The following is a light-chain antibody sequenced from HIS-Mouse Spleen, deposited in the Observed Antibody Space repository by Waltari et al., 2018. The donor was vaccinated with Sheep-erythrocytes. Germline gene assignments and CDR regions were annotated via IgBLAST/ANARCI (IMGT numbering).Light chain of an antibody. CDR2: GNS. J-gene: IGLJ2*01. V-gene: IGLV1-40*01. CDR3: QSYDSSLSGVV. CDR1: SPNIGAGYD. Sequence: QSVLTQPPSVSGAPGQRVTISCTGSSPNIGAGYDVHWYPQLPGTAPKLLISGNSTRPSVVPDRFSGSKSGTSASLAITGLQAEDEADYYCQSYDSSLSGVVFGGGTKLTVL.